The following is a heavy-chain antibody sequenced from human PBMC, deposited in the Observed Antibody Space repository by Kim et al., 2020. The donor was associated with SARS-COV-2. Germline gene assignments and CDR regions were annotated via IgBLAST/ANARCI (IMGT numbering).Heavy chain of an antibody. D-gene: IGHD3-10*01. V-gene: IGHV3-74*01. CDR2: IGRDGITA. CDR1: GFTFANHW. CDR3: VRAQHGSGKGAFDL. Sequence: GGSLRLSCAASGFTFANHWIHWVRQDPGKGLVWVSGIGRDGITAHYAASVKGRFTISRDNAKNTVYLQMNSLRVEDTAVYYCVRAQHGSGKGAFDLWGQGTTVTVSS. J-gene: IGHJ3*01.